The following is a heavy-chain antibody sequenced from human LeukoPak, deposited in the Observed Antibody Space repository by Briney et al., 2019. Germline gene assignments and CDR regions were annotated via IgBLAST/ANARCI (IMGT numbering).Heavy chain of an antibody. D-gene: IGHD6-6*01. Sequence: EGSLRLSCAVSGFTFDNYVMNWVRQAPGKGLEWVSLISWDGRFTNYADSVRGRFTVSRDNNKNSLYLQMNSLGVGDTALYYCARGLSDSASSYFDSWGQGTLVTVSS. CDR2: ISWDGRFT. V-gene: IGHV3-43D*04. J-gene: IGHJ4*02. CDR1: GFTFDNYV. CDR3: ARGLSDSASSYFDS.